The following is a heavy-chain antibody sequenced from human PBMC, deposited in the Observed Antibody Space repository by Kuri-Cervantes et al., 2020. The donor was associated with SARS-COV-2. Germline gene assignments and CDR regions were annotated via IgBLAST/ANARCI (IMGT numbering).Heavy chain of an antibody. V-gene: IGHV1-2*06. D-gene: IGHD6-13*01. Sequence: ASVKVSCKASGYTFTGYYMHWVRQPPGQGLEWMGRINPNSGGTNYAQKFQGRVTMTRDTSISTAYMELSRLRSDDTAVYYCARDADSSSWYPGAFDIWGQGTMVTVSS. CDR2: INPNSGGT. CDR3: ARDADSSSWYPGAFDI. J-gene: IGHJ3*02. CDR1: GYTFTGYY.